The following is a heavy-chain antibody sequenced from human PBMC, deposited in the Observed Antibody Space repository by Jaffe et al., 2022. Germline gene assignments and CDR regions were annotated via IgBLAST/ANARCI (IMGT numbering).Heavy chain of an antibody. CDR2: LYSGVST. V-gene: IGHV3-66*02. D-gene: IGHD6-13*01. CDR1: GFTVSSNY. J-gene: IGHJ4*02. CDR3: ASQDSSSWYYFDY. Sequence: EVQLVESGGGLVQPGGSLRLSCAASGFTVSSNYLSWVRQAPGKGLEWVSVLYSGVSTYYADSVKGRFTISRDNSKNTLYLQMNSLRAEDTAVYYCASQDSSSWYYFDYWGQGTLVTVSS.